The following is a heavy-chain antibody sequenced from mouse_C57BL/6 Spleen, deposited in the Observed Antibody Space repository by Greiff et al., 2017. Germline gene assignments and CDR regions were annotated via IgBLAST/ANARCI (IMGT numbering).Heavy chain of an antibody. J-gene: IGHJ4*01. CDR3: TRRGTNYAMDY. Sequence: VQLKESGEGLVKPGGSLKLSCAASGFTFSSYAMSWVRQTPEKRLEWVAYISSGGDYIYYADTVKGRFTISRDNARNTLYLQMSSLKSEDTAMYYCTRRGTNYAMDYWGQGTSVTVSS. CDR1: GFTFSSYA. V-gene: IGHV5-9-1*02. CDR2: ISSGGDYI. D-gene: IGHD2-14*01.